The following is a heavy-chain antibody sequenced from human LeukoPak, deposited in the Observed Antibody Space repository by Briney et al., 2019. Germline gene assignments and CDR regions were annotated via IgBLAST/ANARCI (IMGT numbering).Heavy chain of an antibody. V-gene: IGHV1-69*13. CDR3: ARSQGYSYGSSY. CDR1: GGSFGRYA. D-gene: IGHD5-18*01. CDR2: IVPILGTA. J-gene: IGHJ4*02. Sequence: SVTVSCKALGGSFGRYAVSWVRQAPGQGLEWMGGIVPILGTANYAQKFQGRVTITADDSTGTAYMELTRLRSADTAVYYCARSQGYSYGSSYWGQGTLVTVSS.